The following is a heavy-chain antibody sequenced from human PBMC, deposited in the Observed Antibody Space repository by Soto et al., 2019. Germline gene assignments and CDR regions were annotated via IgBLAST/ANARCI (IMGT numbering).Heavy chain of an antibody. CDR3: ATLLGDWFDP. V-gene: IGHV3-30*03. D-gene: IGHD3-16*01. CDR1: GFIFSSYA. Sequence: QVPLVESGGGVVQPGRSLRLSCAASGFIFSSYAMSWVRQAPGKGLEWVAATSHDGSNKYYVDSVKGRITISRDNSKNTLYLQMNSLRPEDTAVYYCATLLGDWFDPWGQGTLVIVSS. J-gene: IGHJ5*02. CDR2: TSHDGSNK.